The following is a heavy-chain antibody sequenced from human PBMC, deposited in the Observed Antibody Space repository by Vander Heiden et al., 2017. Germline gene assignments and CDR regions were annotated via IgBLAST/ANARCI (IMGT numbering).Heavy chain of an antibody. CDR2: IKQDGSEK. CDR1: GFTFSSYW. Sequence: EVQLVESGGGWVQPGGSLRLSCAASGFTFSSYWMSWVRQAPGKGLEWVANIKQDGSEKYYVDSVKGRFTISRDNAKNSLYLQMNSLRAEDTAVYYCARDPRYYYDSSRFDPWGQGTLVTVSS. J-gene: IGHJ5*02. D-gene: IGHD3-22*01. V-gene: IGHV3-7*01. CDR3: ARDPRYYYDSSRFDP.